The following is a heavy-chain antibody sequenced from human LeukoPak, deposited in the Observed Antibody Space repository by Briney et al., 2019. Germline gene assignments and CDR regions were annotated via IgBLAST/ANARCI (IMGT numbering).Heavy chain of an antibody. CDR1: GFTFSSYG. Sequence: PGGSLRLSCAASGFTFSSYGMHWVRQAPGKGQEWVAVIWYDGSDKYYADSVKGRFTISRDNSKNTLYLQMNNLRAEDTAVYYCARGTDGYCSGGSCYFYYFDYWGQGTLVTVSS. D-gene: IGHD2-15*01. V-gene: IGHV3-33*01. CDR2: IWYDGSDK. CDR3: ARGTDGYCSGGSCYFYYFDY. J-gene: IGHJ4*02.